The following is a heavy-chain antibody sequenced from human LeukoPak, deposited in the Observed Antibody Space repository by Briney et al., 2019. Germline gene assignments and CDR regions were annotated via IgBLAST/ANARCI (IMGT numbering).Heavy chain of an antibody. CDR3: ARDVPNYDILTGYFY. Sequence: GGSLRLSCAASGFTFSSYGMHWVRQAPGKGLEWVAFIRYDGSNKYYADSVKGRFTISRDNSKNTLYLQMNSLRAEDTAVYYCARDVPNYDILTGYFYWGQGTLVTVSS. CDR2: IRYDGSNK. D-gene: IGHD3-9*01. CDR1: GFTFSSYG. V-gene: IGHV3-30*02. J-gene: IGHJ4*02.